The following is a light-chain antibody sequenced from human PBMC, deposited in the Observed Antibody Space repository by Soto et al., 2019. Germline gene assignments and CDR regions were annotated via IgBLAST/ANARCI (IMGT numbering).Light chain of an antibody. CDR2: GAS. Sequence: EIVMTQSPATLSVSPGERATLSCRASQSVSSNLAWYQQKPGQAPRLLIYGASTRATGIPARFSGSGSATEFTLTISSLQSEDFAVYSCQQYDNWLRTFGQGTKVDIK. CDR3: QQYDNWLRT. CDR1: QSVSSN. J-gene: IGKJ1*01. V-gene: IGKV3-15*01.